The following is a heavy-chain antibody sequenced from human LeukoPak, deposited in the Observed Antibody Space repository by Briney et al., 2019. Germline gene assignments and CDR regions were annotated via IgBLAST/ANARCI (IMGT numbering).Heavy chain of an antibody. CDR2: ISGSGSGGST. CDR3: AKSGYNRFDY. V-gene: IGHV3-23*01. D-gene: IGHD5-24*01. J-gene: IGHJ4*02. Sequence: GGSLRLSCAASGFTFSSSAMSWVRQAPGKGLEWVSNISGSGSGGSTYYADSVKGRFTISRDNSKNTLYLQMNSLRAEDTAVYYCAKSGYNRFDYWGQGTLVAVSS. CDR1: GFTFSSSA.